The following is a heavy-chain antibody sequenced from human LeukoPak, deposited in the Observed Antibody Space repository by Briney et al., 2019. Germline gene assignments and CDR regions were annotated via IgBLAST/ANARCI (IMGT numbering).Heavy chain of an antibody. Sequence: SETLSLTCTVSGGSISSYYWSWIRQPPGKGLEWIGYIYYSGSTNYNPSLKSRVTISVDTSKSQFSLKLSSVTAADTAVYYCARLAVAGSYYYGMDVWGQGTTVTVSS. CDR2: IYYSGST. CDR1: GGSISSYY. J-gene: IGHJ6*02. V-gene: IGHV4-59*01. D-gene: IGHD6-19*01. CDR3: ARLAVAGSYYYGMDV.